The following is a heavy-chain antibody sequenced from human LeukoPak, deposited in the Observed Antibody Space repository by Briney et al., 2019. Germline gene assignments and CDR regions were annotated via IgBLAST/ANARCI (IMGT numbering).Heavy chain of an antibody. Sequence: PSETLSLTCTVSGGSISSSSYYWGWIRQPPGKGLEWIGSIYYSGSTYYNPSLKSRVTISVDTSKNQFSLKLSSVTAADTAVYYCARVSVSTGYSYYYYYYYMDVWGKGTTVTVSS. V-gene: IGHV4-39*07. CDR3: ARVSVSTGYSYYYYYYYMDV. CDR1: GGSISSSSYY. J-gene: IGHJ6*03. D-gene: IGHD3-9*01. CDR2: IYYSGST.